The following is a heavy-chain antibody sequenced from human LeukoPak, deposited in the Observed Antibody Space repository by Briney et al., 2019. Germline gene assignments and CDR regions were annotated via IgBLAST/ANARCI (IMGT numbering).Heavy chain of an antibody. CDR3: ARVDTATLDAFDI. V-gene: IGHV4-59*01. CDR1: GGSISSYY. Sequence: SETLSLTCTVSGGSISSYYWRWIRQPPGKGLEWIGYIYYSGSTNYNPSLKSRVTISVDTSKNQFSLKLSSVTAADTAVYYCARVDTATLDAFDIWGQGTMVTVSS. D-gene: IGHD5-18*01. J-gene: IGHJ3*02. CDR2: IYYSGST.